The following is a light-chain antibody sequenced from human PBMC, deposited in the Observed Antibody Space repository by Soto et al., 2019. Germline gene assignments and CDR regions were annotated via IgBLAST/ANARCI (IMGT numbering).Light chain of an antibody. CDR2: GAS. CDR1: QSVSRN. J-gene: IGKJ1*01. CDR3: QQYNNWPET. Sequence: EIVMPQSPATLSVSTGERANLSCRASQSVSRNLAWYQQKPGQAPRLLIYGASTRATGIPARFSGSVSGTEFTLTISSLQSEDFAVYYCQQYNNWPETFGQGTKVEIK. V-gene: IGKV3-15*01.